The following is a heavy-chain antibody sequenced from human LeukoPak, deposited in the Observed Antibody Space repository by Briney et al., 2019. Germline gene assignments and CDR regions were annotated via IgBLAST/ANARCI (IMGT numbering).Heavy chain of an antibody. CDR1: GGTFSSYA. V-gene: IGHV1-69*04. CDR3: LYYYDSSGYSNDAFDI. D-gene: IGHD3-22*01. CDR2: IIPILGIA. Sequence: SVKVSCKASGGTFSSYAISWVRQAPGQGLEWMGRIIPILGIANYAQKFQGRVTITADKSTSTAYMELSSLRSEDTAVYYCLYYYDSSGYSNDAFDIWGQGTVVTVSS. J-gene: IGHJ3*02.